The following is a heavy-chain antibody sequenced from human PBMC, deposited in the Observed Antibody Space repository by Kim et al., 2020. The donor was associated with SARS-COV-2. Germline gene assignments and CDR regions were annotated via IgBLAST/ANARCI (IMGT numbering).Heavy chain of an antibody. CDR2: IKKNGRRT. Sequence: SETLSLTCTVSVGSISSDYWTWIRQPPGKGLEWIGYIKKNGRRTNYNPSLRRRVAMLVDPSKSHSSMILSYVTAADTAGYFCARIPDITGWSFDSWGQGILVTVS. CDR1: VGSISSDY. CDR3: ARIPDITGWSFDS. J-gene: IGHJ4*02. V-gene: IGHV4-59*01. D-gene: IGHD6-19*01.